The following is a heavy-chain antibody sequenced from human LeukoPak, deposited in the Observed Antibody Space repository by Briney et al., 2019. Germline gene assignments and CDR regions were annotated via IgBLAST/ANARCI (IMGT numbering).Heavy chain of an antibody. V-gene: IGHV1-2*02. J-gene: IGHJ4*02. D-gene: IGHD2-8*01. Sequence: ASVKVSCKASGYTFTGYSMHWVRQAPGQGLEWMGWINPNSGGSKYAQEFQGRVTMTRGPSISTAYMELSRLRSDDTAVYYCAREYMYAYLNWGQGTLVTVSS. CDR3: AREYMYAYLN. CDR1: GYTFTGYS. CDR2: INPNSGGS.